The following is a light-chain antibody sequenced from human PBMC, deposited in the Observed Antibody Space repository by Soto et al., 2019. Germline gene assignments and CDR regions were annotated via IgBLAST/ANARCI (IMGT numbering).Light chain of an antibody. CDR3: QQYDRSSLS. Sequence: EIVLTQSPGTLSLSPGERATLSCRASQSVSRSFLAWYQQKPGQAPRLLIYGASRRAPGTPDTFSGSGSGTDLTLTISRLEPEDFAVYYCQQYDRSSLSFGGGTKVDIK. V-gene: IGKV3-20*01. CDR2: GAS. CDR1: QSVSRSF. J-gene: IGKJ4*01.